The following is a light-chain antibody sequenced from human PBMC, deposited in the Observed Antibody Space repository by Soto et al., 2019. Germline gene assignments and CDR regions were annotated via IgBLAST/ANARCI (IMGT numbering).Light chain of an antibody. Sequence: EIVLTQSPGTLYLSPGERATLSCLASQSVSSSYLAWYQQKPGQAPRLLIYGASSRATGIPDRFSGSGSWTDFTLTISRLEPENFTVYYCQQYPGYTFGQGTKLEIK. V-gene: IGKV3-20*01. CDR3: QQYPGYT. J-gene: IGKJ2*01. CDR2: GAS. CDR1: QSVSSSY.